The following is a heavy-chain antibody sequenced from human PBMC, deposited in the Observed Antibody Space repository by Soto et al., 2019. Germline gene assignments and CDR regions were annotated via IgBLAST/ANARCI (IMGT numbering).Heavy chain of an antibody. CDR2: MNPNSGNT. V-gene: IGHV1-8*01. J-gene: IGHJ6*02. D-gene: IGHD6-19*01. CDR3: ARGPPAVAGRLVGKHYGMDV. CDR1: GYTFTSYD. Sequence: KVSCKASGYTFTSYDMNWVRPATGQGLDWMGWMNPNSGNTGYAQKSQGRVTMTRNTSLSTAYMELSSRRSEDTAVYYCARGPPAVAGRLVGKHYGMDVWGQGTTVTVSS.